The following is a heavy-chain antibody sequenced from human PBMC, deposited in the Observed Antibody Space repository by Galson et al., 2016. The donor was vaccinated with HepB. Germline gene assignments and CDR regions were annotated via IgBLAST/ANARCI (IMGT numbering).Heavy chain of an antibody. J-gene: IGHJ4*02. V-gene: IGHV3-23*01. CDR1: GFTFSNYA. CDR2: VSGSGFSA. CDR3: AKDPFPKGVTTLYYFDY. Sequence: LRLSCPASGFTFSNYAMSWVRQAPGKGLEWVSAVSGSGFSAYYADSVRGRFILSRENSKNTLYLQMNSLRAEDTAVYYCAKDPFPKGVTTLYYFDYWGQGTLVTVSS. D-gene: IGHD4-17*01.